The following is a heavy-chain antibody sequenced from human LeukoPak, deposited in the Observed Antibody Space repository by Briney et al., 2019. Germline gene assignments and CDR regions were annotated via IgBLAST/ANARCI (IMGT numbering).Heavy chain of an antibody. CDR3: ARGPKTVMEIDY. Sequence: PGGSLRLSCAASTFTFSSYTMSWVRQAPGKGLEWVSGISGSGGSTYYADSVRGRSTISRDNSKNMVYLQMNSLRAEDTAVYYCARGPKTVMEIDYWGQGTLVTVSS. D-gene: IGHD5-18*01. V-gene: IGHV3-23*01. CDR1: TFTFSSYT. J-gene: IGHJ4*02. CDR2: ISGSGGST.